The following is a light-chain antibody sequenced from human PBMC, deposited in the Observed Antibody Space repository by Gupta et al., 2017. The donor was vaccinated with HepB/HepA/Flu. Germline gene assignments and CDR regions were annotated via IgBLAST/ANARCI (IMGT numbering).Light chain of an antibody. J-gene: IGKJ2*01. CDR3: HWWYSLAFT. CDR2: AGP. Sequence: DIQTTQSPSSLSASVGDRVTITCRASQSIGGNLNWYQAIPGKAPKVLISAGPMFARPVRSRLNDTQSGIDFSLRIASLLREASATQYFHWWYSLAFTFRQWGRL. CDR1: QSIGGN. V-gene: IGKV1-39*01.